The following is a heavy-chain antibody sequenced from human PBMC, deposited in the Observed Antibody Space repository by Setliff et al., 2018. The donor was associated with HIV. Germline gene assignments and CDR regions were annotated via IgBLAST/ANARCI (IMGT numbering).Heavy chain of an antibody. J-gene: IGHJ6*02. CDR3: ARVSAGKDYYDSSGWAYYYYGMDV. D-gene: IGHD3-22*01. CDR1: DGSFSGYY. V-gene: IGHV4-34*01. CDR2: ITHSGST. Sequence: CAVYDGSFSGYYWIWIRQPPGKGLEWIGEITHSGSTNYNPSLKSRVTISVDTSKNQFSLKLSSVTAADTAVYYCARVSAGKDYYDSSGWAYYYYGMDVWGQGTTVTVSS.